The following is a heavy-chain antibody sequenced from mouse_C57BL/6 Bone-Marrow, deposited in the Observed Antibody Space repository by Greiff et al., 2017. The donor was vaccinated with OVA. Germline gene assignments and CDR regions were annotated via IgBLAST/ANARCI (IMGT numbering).Heavy chain of an antibody. CDR1: GYTFTSYT. Sequence: QVQLQQSGAELARPGASVKMSCKASGYTFTSYTMHWVKQRPGQGLEWIGYINPSSGYTKYNQKFKDKATLTADKSSSTAYMQLSSLTSEDSAVYYCARRDYYGSSYAMDYWGQGTSVTVSS. J-gene: IGHJ4*01. CDR3: ARRDYYGSSYAMDY. V-gene: IGHV1-4*01. D-gene: IGHD1-1*01. CDR2: INPSSGYT.